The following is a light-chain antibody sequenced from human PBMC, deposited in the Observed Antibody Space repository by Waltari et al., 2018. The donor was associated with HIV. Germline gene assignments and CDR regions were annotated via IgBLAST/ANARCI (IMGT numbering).Light chain of an antibody. J-gene: IGKJ1*01. Sequence: DIAMIQSPDSLAVSPGEPASISCGSSQSLLHQNGQNYLDWYIQRPGQAPELLIYLGSRRASGVPDRIAGSGSGTDFILKIRRVEPEDVGVYFCMHGQQTPVFGQGTKVEVK. CDR3: MHGQQTPV. V-gene: IGKV2-28*01. CDR1: QSLLHQNGQNY. CDR2: LGS.